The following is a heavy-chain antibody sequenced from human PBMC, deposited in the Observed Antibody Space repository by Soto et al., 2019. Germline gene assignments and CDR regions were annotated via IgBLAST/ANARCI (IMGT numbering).Heavy chain of an antibody. J-gene: IGHJ4*02. D-gene: IGHD1-26*01. Sequence: ASVKVACKASGDTFTANYIHWVRQAPGQGLEWMGWINPKSGGTKYPQKFQGMVTMTRDASLSTVYMTLTRLTSNDTAVSYCARDLATGGGSAGFDYWGQGPLVTVSS. CDR1: GDTFTANY. CDR2: INPKSGGT. V-gene: IGHV1-2*02. CDR3: ARDLATGGGSAGFDY.